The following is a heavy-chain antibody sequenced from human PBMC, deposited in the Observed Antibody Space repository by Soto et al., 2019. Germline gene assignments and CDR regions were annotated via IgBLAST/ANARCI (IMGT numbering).Heavy chain of an antibody. Sequence: GGSLRLSCAASGFTFSSYGMHWVRQAPGKGLEWVAVISYDGSNKYYADSVKGRFTISRDNSKNTLYLQMNSLRAEDTAVYYCAKMPPWTVTSYFDYWGQGTLVTVSS. CDR1: GFTFSSYG. CDR2: ISYDGSNK. V-gene: IGHV3-30*18. D-gene: IGHD4-17*01. CDR3: AKMPPWTVTSYFDY. J-gene: IGHJ4*02.